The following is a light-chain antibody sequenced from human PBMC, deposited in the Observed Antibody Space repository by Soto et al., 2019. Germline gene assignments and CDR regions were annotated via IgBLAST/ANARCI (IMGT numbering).Light chain of an antibody. CDR3: AAWDGSLNGWV. J-gene: IGLJ3*02. Sequence: QSALTQPPSASGTPGQRVTISCSGSSSNIGRDTVNWFQQLPGTAPKLLIYSNNQRPSGVPDRFSGSKSGTSASLAISGLQSEDEADYYCAAWDGSLNGWVFGGGTKLTVL. CDR1: SSNIGRDT. V-gene: IGLV1-44*01. CDR2: SNN.